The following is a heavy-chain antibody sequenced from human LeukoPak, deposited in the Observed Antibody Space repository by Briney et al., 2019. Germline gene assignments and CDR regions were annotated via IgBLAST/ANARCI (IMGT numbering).Heavy chain of an antibody. D-gene: IGHD6-13*01. CDR1: GYTFTGYY. J-gene: IGHJ4*02. Sequence: ASVKVSCKASGYTFTGYYMHWVRQAPGQGLEWMGWINPNSGGTNYAQKFQGRVTMTRDTSISTAYMELRRLRSDDTAVYYCARDRDSSSWYYFDYWGQGTLVTVSS. CDR2: INPNSGGT. V-gene: IGHV1-2*02. CDR3: ARDRDSSSWYYFDY.